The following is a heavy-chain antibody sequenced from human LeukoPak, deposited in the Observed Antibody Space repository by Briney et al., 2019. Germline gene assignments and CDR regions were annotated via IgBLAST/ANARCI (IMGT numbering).Heavy chain of an antibody. D-gene: IGHD6-6*01. J-gene: IGHJ4*02. CDR2: IRCSGSNK. CDR1: GFSFSNYE. CDR3: SGQYSSSSVVDY. V-gene: IGHV3-48*03. Sequence: NPGGSLRLTCAASGFSFSNYEMHWVRQAPGKGLEWVAYIRCSGSNKYYAVCVKGRFTISRDNPKNSLYLQMNSLRAEDTAIYYCSGQYSSSSVVDYWGQGTLVTVSS.